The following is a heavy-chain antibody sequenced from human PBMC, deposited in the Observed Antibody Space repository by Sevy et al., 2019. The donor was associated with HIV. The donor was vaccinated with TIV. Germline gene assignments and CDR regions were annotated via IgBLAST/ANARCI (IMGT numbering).Heavy chain of an antibody. CDR2: ISGSGGST. V-gene: IGHV3-23*01. D-gene: IGHD6-13*01. CDR1: GFTFSSYA. J-gene: IGHJ3*02. Sequence: GSLRLSCAASGFTFSSYAMSWVRQAPGKGLEWVSAISGSGGSTYNADSVKGRFTISRDNSKNTLYLQMNSLRAEDTAVYYCAKVSSPSSSWAGAFDIWGQGTMVTVSS. CDR3: AKVSSPSSSWAGAFDI.